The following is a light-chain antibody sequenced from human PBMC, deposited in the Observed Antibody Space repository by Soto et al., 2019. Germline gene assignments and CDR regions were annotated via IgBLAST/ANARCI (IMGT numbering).Light chain of an antibody. Sequence: VMTQSPATLSVSPGERVTLSCRASQTIKSNLAWYQQKSGQPPRLLIYGASIRATGIPVRFSGSGSATEFTLTTSSLQSEDAAVYYCQQYNNWPLFTFGQGTKLEIK. CDR1: QTIKSN. V-gene: IGKV3-15*01. CDR2: GAS. J-gene: IGKJ2*01. CDR3: QQYNNWPLFT.